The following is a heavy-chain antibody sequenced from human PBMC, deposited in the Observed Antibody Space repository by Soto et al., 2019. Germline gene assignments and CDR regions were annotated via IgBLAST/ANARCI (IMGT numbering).Heavy chain of an antibody. CDR3: ARGWLSWLRSGHYYYYMDV. CDR1: GYTFTSYG. J-gene: IGHJ6*03. Sequence: QVQLVQSGAEVKKPGASVKVSCKASGYTFTSYGISWVRQAPGQGLEWMGWISAYNGNTNYAQKLQGRVTMTTDTSTSTGYMELRSLRSDDTAVYYCARGWLSWLRSGHYYYYMDVWGKGTTVTVSS. CDR2: ISAYNGNT. D-gene: IGHD5-12*01. V-gene: IGHV1-18*01.